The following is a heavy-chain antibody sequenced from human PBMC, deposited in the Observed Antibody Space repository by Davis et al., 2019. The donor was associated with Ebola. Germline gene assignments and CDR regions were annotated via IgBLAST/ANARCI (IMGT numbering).Heavy chain of an antibody. CDR3: ARWLRFPPVDY. D-gene: IGHD5-12*01. CDR2: ISSSGTII. CDR1: GFSSSAVY. Sequence: PGGSLRLSCAASGFSSSAVYMSWIRQAPGKGLEWVSSISSSGTIIYYAESVRGRFTISRDNAKNSLYLQMNSLRAEDTAVYYCARWLRFPPVDYWGQGILVTVSS. J-gene: IGHJ4*02. V-gene: IGHV3-11*01.